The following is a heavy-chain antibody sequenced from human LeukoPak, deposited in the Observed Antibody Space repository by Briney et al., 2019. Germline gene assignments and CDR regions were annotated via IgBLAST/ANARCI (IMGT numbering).Heavy chain of an antibody. CDR2: IDGSGVTS. J-gene: IGHJ3*02. D-gene: IGHD6-19*01. CDR1: GFTYSSYT. CDR3: AKRVAEQSTSWYIDI. Sequence: GGSQRLSCAASGFTYSSYTMLWVRQAPGKGLEWVSAIDGSGVTSFYGDSVKARFTISRDNSKNTLYLQMNSLRAEDTALYYCAKRVAEQSTSWYIDIWGLGTTVTVSS. V-gene: IGHV3-23*02.